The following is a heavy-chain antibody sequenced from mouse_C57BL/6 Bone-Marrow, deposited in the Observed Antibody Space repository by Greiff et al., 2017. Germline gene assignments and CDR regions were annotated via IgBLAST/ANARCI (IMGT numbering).Heavy chain of an antibody. Sequence: QVQLQQSGPELVRPGASVTISCKAPGYTFTSHWMQWVRQRPGQGLEWIGEIFPGRCSTYYNEKFKGKAKLTVDTSSSTAYMQLSSLTSEDSAVYFCAPYDAWFAYWGQGTLVTVSA. V-gene: IGHV1-56*01. CDR1: GYTFTSHW. CDR2: IFPGRCST. D-gene: IGHD2-12*01. CDR3: APYDAWFAY. J-gene: IGHJ3*01.